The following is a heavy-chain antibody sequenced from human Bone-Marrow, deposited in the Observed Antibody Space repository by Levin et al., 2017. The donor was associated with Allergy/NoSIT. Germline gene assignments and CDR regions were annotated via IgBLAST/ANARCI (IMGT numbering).Heavy chain of an antibody. D-gene: IGHD5-12*01. Sequence: PGGSLRLSCAASGFTFSSYSMNWVRQAPGKGLEWVSSISSSSSYIYYADSVKGRFTISRDNAKNSLYLQMNSLRAEDTAVYYCARQASYPGSGYDPYYFDYWGQGTLVTVSS. CDR3: ARQASYPGSGYDPYYFDY. CDR1: GFTFSSYS. V-gene: IGHV3-21*01. CDR2: ISSSSSYI. J-gene: IGHJ4*02.